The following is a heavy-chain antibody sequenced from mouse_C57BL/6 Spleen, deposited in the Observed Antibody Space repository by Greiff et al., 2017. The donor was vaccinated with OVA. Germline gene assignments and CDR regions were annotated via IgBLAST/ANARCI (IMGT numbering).Heavy chain of an antibody. CDR2: IYPGDGDT. J-gene: IGHJ2*01. Sequence: QVQLKQSGPELVKPGASVKISCKASGYAFSSSWMNWVKQRPGKGLEWIGRIYPGDGDTNYNGKFKGKATLTADKSSSTAYMQLSSLTSEDSAVYFCARSGGYDYFDYWGQGTTLTVSS. V-gene: IGHV1-82*01. D-gene: IGHD2-2*01. CDR3: ARSGGYDYFDY. CDR1: GYAFSSSW.